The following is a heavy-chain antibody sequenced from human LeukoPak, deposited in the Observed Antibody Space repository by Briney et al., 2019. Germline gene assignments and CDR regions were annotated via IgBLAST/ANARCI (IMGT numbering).Heavy chain of an antibody. CDR2: MSGSGART. V-gene: IGHV3-23*01. CDR1: RFTFSNYA. D-gene: IGHD5-12*01. J-gene: IGHJ4*02. CDR3: AKYDGVATNLYFDY. Sequence: GGSLRLSCAASRFTFSNYAMSWVRQAPGKGLEWVSTMSGSGARTGYADSVKGRLTISRDNSKNTLYLQMNSLRAEDTAVYYCAKYDGVATNLYFDYWGQGTLVTVSS.